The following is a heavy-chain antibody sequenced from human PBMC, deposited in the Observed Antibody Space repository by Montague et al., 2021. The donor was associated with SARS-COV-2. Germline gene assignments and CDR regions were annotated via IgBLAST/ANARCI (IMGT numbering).Heavy chain of an antibody. V-gene: IGHV4-59*01. CDR1: GGSTNYYY. Sequence: SETLSLTCIVSGGSTNYYYWGWIRQSPGKGLEWIGYMYYNGRKNYNPSLKSRVTMSIDRSKNQFSLKLRSVTAADKAVYYCARVARYCTNGVCQTYYYYGLDVLGQGTTVTVSS. CDR3: ARVARYCTNGVCQTYYYYGLDV. J-gene: IGHJ6*02. D-gene: IGHD2-8*01. CDR2: MYYNGRK.